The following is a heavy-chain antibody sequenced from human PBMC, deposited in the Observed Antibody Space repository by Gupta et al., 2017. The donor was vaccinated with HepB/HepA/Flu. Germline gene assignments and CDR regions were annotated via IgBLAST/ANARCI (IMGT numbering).Heavy chain of an antibody. J-gene: IGHJ4*02. CDR2: INHSGST. Sequence: QVQLQQWGAGLLKPSETLSLTCAVYGGSFSGYYWSWIRQPPGKGLEWIGEINHSGSTNYNPSLKSRVTISVDTSKNQFSLKLSSVTAADTAVYYCARGLKAARLRSHFDYWGQGTLVTVSS. V-gene: IGHV4-34*01. D-gene: IGHD6-6*01. CDR1: GGSFSGYY. CDR3: ARGLKAARLRSHFDY.